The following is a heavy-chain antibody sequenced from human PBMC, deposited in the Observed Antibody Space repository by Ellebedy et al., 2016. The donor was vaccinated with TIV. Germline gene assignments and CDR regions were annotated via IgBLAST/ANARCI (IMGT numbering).Heavy chain of an antibody. CDR1: GFTFSSYG. CDR2: IWYDGSNK. D-gene: IGHD1-26*01. J-gene: IGHJ4*02. CDR3: ARDEAEVGATFFGY. V-gene: IGHV3-33*08. Sequence: GESLKISCAASGFTFSSYGIHWVRQVPGKGLEWMALIWYDGSNKYYADSVKGRFTISRDNSKNTLYLQMNSMRDEDTAVYYCARDEAEVGATFFGYWGQGTLVTVSS.